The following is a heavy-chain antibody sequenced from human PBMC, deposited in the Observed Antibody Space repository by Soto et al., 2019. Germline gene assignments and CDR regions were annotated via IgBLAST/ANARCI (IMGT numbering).Heavy chain of an antibody. V-gene: IGHV3-30*18. Sequence: GVSLRLSCAASGFTFSSYGMHWVRQAPGKGLEWVAVISYDGSNKYYADSVKGRFTISRDNSKNTLYLQMNSLRAEDTAVYYCAKDAVTTGYFDYWGEGTLVTVS. CDR2: ISYDGSNK. CDR3: AKDAVTTGYFDY. CDR1: GFTFSSYG. D-gene: IGHD4-4*01. J-gene: IGHJ4*02.